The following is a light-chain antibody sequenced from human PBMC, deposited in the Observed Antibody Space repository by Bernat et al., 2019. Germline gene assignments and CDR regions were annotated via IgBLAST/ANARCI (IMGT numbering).Light chain of an antibody. J-gene: IGKJ1*01. Sequence: DIQMTQSPSSLSASAGDRVTITCRASQSITSYLNWYQQRPGKAPKLLISATSTLQSGVPSRFSGSGSGTDFTLTISSLQPEDFATYYCQQGYRMPRTFGQGTKVEVK. CDR3: QQGYRMPRT. V-gene: IGKV1-39*01. CDR1: QSITSY. CDR2: ATS.